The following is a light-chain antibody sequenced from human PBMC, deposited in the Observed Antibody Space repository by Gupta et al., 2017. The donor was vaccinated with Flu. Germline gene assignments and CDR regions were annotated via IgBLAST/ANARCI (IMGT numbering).Light chain of an antibody. J-gene: IGLJ3*02. CDR1: SSDVGGYNY. Sequence: QSSLTPPSPVSGAPGQSIPTSCTGTSSDVGGYNYVSWYQQHPGKAPKLMIYEVSNRPSGVSNRFSGSKSGNTASLTISGLQAEDEADYYCSSYTSSSTLFGGGTKLTVL. V-gene: IGLV2-14*01. CDR3: SSYTSSSTL. CDR2: EVS.